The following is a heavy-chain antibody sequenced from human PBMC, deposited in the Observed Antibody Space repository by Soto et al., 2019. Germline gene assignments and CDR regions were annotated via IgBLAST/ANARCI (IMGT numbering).Heavy chain of an antibody. CDR2: IYYSGST. J-gene: IGHJ5*02. CDR1: GGSISSYY. D-gene: IGHD3-3*01. Sequence: SETLSLTCTVSGGSISSYYWSWIRQPPGKGLEWIGYIYYSGSTNYNPSLKSRVTISVDTSKNQFSLKLSSVTAADTAVYYCARHERFWGPSGIINWFDPWGQGTLVTVSS. CDR3: ARHERFWGPSGIINWFDP. V-gene: IGHV4-59*08.